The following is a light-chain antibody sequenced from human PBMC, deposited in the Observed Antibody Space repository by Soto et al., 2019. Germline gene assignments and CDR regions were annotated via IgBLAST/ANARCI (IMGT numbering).Light chain of an antibody. J-gene: IGKJ2*01. CDR2: GAS. CDR3: QQYGRSPFT. V-gene: IGKV3-20*01. CDR1: QRMTNNF. Sequence: EIVLTQSPDTLSLSPGERVTLSCRASQRMTNNFLAWFQQKPGLAPRLLIHGASTRASGVPDRFTGGGSGTDFVLNISRVEPEDFAVYYCQQYGRSPFTFGKGTKLQIK.